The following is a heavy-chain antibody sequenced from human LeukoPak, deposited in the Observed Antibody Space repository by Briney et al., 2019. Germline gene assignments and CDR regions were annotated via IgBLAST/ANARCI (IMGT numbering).Heavy chain of an antibody. D-gene: IGHD2-15*01. CDR1: GYTFTGYY. CDR2: INPNSGGT. Sequence: GASVKVSCKASGYTFTGYYMHWVRQAPGQGLEWMGWINPNSGGTNYAQKFQGRVTMTRDTSISTAYMELSRLRSDDTAVYYCARGELLQYYYYYYYGMDVWGQGTTVTVSS. V-gene: IGHV1-2*02. CDR3: ARGELLQYYYYYYYGMDV. J-gene: IGHJ6*02.